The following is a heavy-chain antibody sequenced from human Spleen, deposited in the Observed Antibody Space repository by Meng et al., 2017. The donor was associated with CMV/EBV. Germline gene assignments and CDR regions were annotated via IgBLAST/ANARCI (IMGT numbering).Heavy chain of an antibody. CDR1: GFTVSSNY. D-gene: IGHD1-7*01. Sequence: GGSLRLSCAASGFTVSSNYMSWVRQAPGKGLEWVSVIYSGGSTYYADSVKGRFTISRDNSKNTLYLQMNSLRAEDTAVYYCAKAWTGTTNFDYWGQGTLVTVSS. CDR3: AKAWTGTTNFDY. J-gene: IGHJ4*02. V-gene: IGHV3-53*01. CDR2: IYSGGST.